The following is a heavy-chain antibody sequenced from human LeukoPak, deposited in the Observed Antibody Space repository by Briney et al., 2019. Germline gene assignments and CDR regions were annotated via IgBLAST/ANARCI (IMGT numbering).Heavy chain of an antibody. J-gene: IGHJ6*03. V-gene: IGHV4-4*02. D-gene: IGHD4-17*01. CDR3: ARGGPVTTAYYYYYMDV. CDR2: IYHSGTT. CDR1: GGSISNSYW. Sequence: SETLSLTCAVSGGSISNSYWWTWVRQAPEKGLEWIGEIYHSGTTNYHPSLKSRVTISIDKSKNQFSLKLTSVTAADTAMYYCARGGPVTTAYYYYYMDVWGKGTTVTVSS.